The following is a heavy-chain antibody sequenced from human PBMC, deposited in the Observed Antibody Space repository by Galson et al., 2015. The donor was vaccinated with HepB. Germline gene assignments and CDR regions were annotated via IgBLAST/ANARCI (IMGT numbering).Heavy chain of an antibody. D-gene: IGHD2-2*01. CDR1: GYTFTSYA. J-gene: IGHJ6*02. V-gene: IGHV1-3*01. Sequence: SVKVSCKASGYTFTSYAMHWVRQAPGQRLEWMGWINAGNGNTKYSQKFQGRVTITRDTSASTAYMELSSLRSEDTAVYYCASQGWDCSSTSCYYYYGMDVWGQGTTVTVSS. CDR3: ASQGWDCSSTSCYYYYGMDV. CDR2: INAGNGNT.